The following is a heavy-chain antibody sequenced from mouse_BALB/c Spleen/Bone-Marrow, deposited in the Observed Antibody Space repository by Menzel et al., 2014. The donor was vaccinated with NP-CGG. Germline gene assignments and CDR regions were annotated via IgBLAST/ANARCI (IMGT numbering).Heavy chain of an antibody. CDR1: GFTFSSYA. V-gene: IGHV5-9-3*01. CDR2: ISSGGNYT. D-gene: IGHD2-2*01. CDR3: ARHGGYDAGAWFAY. Sequence: EVQGVESGGGLVKPGGSLKLSCAASGFTFSSYAMSWVRQTPEKRLEWVATISSGGNYTYYPDSVKGRFSISRDNAKNTLYLQRSSLRSEDTAVYYCARHGGYDAGAWFAYWGQGTLVTVSA. J-gene: IGHJ3*01.